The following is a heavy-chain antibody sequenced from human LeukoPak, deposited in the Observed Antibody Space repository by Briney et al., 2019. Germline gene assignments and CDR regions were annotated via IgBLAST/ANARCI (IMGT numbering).Heavy chain of an antibody. CDR2: IYSGGST. J-gene: IGHJ3*02. CDR3: ARVVNDAFDI. CDR1: GFTISSNY. V-gene: IGHV3-53*01. Sequence: GGSLRLSCAASGFTISSNYMSWVRQAPGKGLEWVSVIYSGGSTYYADSVKGRFTISRDNSKNTLYLQMNSLRAEDTAVYYCARVVNDAFDIWGQGTMVTVSS. D-gene: IGHD3-22*01.